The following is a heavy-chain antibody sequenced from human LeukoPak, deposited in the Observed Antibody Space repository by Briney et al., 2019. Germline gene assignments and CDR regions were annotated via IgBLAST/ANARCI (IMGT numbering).Heavy chain of an antibody. D-gene: IGHD2-15*01. CDR2: IYSGGST. J-gene: IGHJ4*02. Sequence: PGGSLRLSCAASGFTVSSNYMNWVRQAPGKGLEWVSVIYSGGSTYYADSVKGRFTISRDNSKNTLYLQMNSLRAEDTAVYYCARDSRRILPSDWGQGTLVTVSS. CDR1: GFTVSSNY. V-gene: IGHV3-66*01. CDR3: ARDSRRILPSD.